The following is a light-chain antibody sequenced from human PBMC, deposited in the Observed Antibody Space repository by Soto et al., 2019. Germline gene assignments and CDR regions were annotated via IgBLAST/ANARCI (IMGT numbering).Light chain of an antibody. CDR2: AAS. CDR1: QSVSSY. CDR3: QQRSNWPWT. J-gene: IGKJ1*01. V-gene: IGKV3-11*01. Sequence: EIVFTQSPSTLSLSPLERSTLPCGASQSVSSYLAWYQQKPGQAPRLLIYAASNRATGIPARFSGSGSGTDFTLTISSLEPEDFAVYYCQQRSNWPWTFGQGTKVDIK.